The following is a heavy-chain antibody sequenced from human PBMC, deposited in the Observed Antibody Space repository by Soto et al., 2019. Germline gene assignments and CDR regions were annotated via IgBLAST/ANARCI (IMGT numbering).Heavy chain of an antibody. Sequence: QVQLVQSGAEVKKPGASVKVSCKASGYTFTTYAIHWVRQAPGQRLEWMGWINAGNGNTKYSQKFQGRVTITRDTSASTAYMELSSLTYEDTAVYYCARGRTIAAAGTSAFDIWGQGTMVTVSS. CDR3: ARGRTIAAAGTSAFDI. J-gene: IGHJ3*02. D-gene: IGHD6-13*01. CDR1: GYTFTTYA. V-gene: IGHV1-3*01. CDR2: INAGNGNT.